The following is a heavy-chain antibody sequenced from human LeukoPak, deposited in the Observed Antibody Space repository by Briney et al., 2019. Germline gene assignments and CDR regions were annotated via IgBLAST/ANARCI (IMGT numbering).Heavy chain of an antibody. CDR1: GGSISSYY. V-gene: IGHV4-59*01. CDR3: ARGGAARLHFQN. Sequence: PSETLSLTCTVSGGSISSYYWSWIRQPPGKGLEWIGYIYYSGSSNYNPSLKSRVTISVDTSKNQFSVKLSSVTAADTAVYYCARGGAARLHFQNWGQGTLVTVSS. CDR2: IYYSGSS. D-gene: IGHD6-6*01. J-gene: IGHJ1*01.